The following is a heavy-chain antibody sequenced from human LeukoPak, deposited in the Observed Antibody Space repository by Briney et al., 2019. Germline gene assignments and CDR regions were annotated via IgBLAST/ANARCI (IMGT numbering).Heavy chain of an antibody. CDR1: GFTFSSYG. CDR3: AKESDYYFDY. V-gene: IGHV3-30*18. Sequence: PGGSLRLPCAASGFTFSSYGMHWVRQAPGKGLEWVAVISYDGSNKYYADSVKGRFTISRDNSKNTLYLQMNSLRAEDTAVYYCAKESDYYFDYWGQGTLVTVSS. J-gene: IGHJ4*02. CDR2: ISYDGSNK.